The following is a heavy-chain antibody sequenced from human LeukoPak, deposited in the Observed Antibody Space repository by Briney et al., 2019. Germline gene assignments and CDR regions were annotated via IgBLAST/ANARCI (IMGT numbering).Heavy chain of an antibody. CDR3: ARARRITMVRGVIPYYFDY. Sequence: GGSLRLSCAASGFTFSSYEMNWVRQAPGKGLEWVSYISSSGSTIYYADSVKGRFTISRDNAKNSLYLQMNSLRAEDTAVYYCARARRITMVRGVIPYYFDYWGQGTLVTVSS. J-gene: IGHJ4*02. CDR2: ISSSGSTI. D-gene: IGHD3-10*01. CDR1: GFTFSSYE. V-gene: IGHV3-48*03.